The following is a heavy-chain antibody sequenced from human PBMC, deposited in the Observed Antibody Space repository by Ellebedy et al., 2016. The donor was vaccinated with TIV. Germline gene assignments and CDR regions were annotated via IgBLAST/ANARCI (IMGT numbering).Heavy chain of an antibody. V-gene: IGHV3-33*01. CDR3: ARGTWTRGS. D-gene: IGHD3/OR15-3a*01. CDR2: IWYDGRNK. CDR1: GFTFSSYG. J-gene: IGHJ5*02. Sequence: GESLKISCVASGFTFSSYGMHWVRQAPGKGLEWVGVIWYDGRNKYYADSVKGRVTITRDNSKNTLFLQMNSLRAEDTAVYYCARGTWTRGSWGQGTLVTVSS.